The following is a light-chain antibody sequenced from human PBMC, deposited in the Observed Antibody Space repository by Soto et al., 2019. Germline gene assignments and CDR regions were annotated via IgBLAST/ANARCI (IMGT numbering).Light chain of an antibody. J-gene: IGLJ1*01. CDR3: AAWDDILNGYV. Sequence: QSVLTQPPSASGTPGQRVTISCSGSSSNIESNTVTWYQQLPGTAPKLVIYSNYDRPSGVPDRFSGSTSGTSASLVIRGLXXXXXXXXYXAAWDDILNGYVFGGGTKLTVL. V-gene: IGLV1-44*01. CDR1: SSNIESNT. CDR2: SNY.